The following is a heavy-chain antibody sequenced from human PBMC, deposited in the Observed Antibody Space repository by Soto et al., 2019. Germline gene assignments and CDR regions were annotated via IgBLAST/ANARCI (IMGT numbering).Heavy chain of an antibody. CDR1: WFNLSSYC. CDR3: AKDHSSSSMGYYYYYGMDV. J-gene: IGHJ6*02. CDR2: ISYDGSNK. Sequence: GGAPRLSRAAPWFNLSSYCIHRGRQAPGKGLVWVAVISYDGSNKYYADSVKGRFTISRDNSKNTLYLQMNSLRAEDTAVYYCAKDHSSSSMGYYYYYGMDVWGQGTTVTVSS. V-gene: IGHV3-30*18. D-gene: IGHD6-6*01.